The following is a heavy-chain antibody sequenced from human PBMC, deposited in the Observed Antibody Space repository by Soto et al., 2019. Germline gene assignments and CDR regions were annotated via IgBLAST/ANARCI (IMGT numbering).Heavy chain of an antibody. D-gene: IGHD6-13*01. Sequence: PGGSLRLSCAASGFTFSDHYMDWVRQAPGKGLEWVSGLSDSGGSIYYADSVKGRFTISRDNSMNTLYLQMNTLRAEDTAIYYCAKVSSSWYAGFFDLWGQGTLVTVSS. CDR3: AKVSSSWYAGFFDL. J-gene: IGHJ4*02. CDR1: GFTFSDHY. V-gene: IGHV3-23*01. CDR2: LSDSGGSI.